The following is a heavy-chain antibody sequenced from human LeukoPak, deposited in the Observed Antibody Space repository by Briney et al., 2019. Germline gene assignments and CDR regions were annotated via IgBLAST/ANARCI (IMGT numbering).Heavy chain of an antibody. J-gene: IGHJ5*02. CDR3: ARSEAGWFDP. CDR2: IKQDGSEK. Sequence: GGSLRLSCAASGFTFSSCWMSWVRQAPGKGLEWVANIKQDGSEKYYVDSVKGRFTISRDNAKNSLYLQMNSLRAEDTAVYYCARSEAGWFDPWGQGTLVTVSS. V-gene: IGHV3-7*03. CDR1: GFTFSSCW.